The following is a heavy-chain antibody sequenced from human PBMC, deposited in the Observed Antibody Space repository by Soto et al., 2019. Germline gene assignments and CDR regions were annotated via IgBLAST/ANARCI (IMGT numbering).Heavy chain of an antibody. CDR1: GITINGYW. CDR3: ARSDWFAP. CDR2: IKSDGSVT. Sequence: EVQLVESGGGLVQPGGSLKLSCAASGITINGYWMSWVRQVPGKGLVWVSRIKSDGSVTSYADSVKGRFTTSRDNAKNTLYLQMNSLRAEDTAVYYCARSDWFAPWGQGTLVTVSS. J-gene: IGHJ5*02. V-gene: IGHV3-74*01.